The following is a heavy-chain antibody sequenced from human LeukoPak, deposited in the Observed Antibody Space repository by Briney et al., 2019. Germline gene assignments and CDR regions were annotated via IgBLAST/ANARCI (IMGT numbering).Heavy chain of an antibody. CDR2: ISGSGGST. CDR1: GFTFSSYG. Sequence: PGGSLRLSCAASGFTFSSYGMSWVRQAPGKGLEWVSAISGSGGSTYYADSVKGRFTISRDNSKNTLYLQMNSLRAEDTAVYYCARSSSSRNWFDPWGQGTLVTVSS. V-gene: IGHV3-23*01. D-gene: IGHD6-13*01. CDR3: ARSSSSRNWFDP. J-gene: IGHJ5*02.